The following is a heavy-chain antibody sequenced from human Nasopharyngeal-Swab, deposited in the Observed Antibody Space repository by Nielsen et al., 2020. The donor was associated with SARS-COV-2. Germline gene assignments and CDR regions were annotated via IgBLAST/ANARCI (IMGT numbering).Heavy chain of an antibody. J-gene: IGHJ3*02. CDR1: GGSISSYY. CDR3: ARSPITMIVVVNAFDI. Sequence: SETLSLTCTVSGGSISSYYGSWNRQLPGKGLEWIGYIYYSGSTNYNPSLKSRVTISVDTSKDQFSLRLSSVTAADTAVYYFARSPITMIVVVNAFDIWGQGTMVTVSS. V-gene: IGHV4-59*12. CDR2: IYYSGST. D-gene: IGHD3-22*01.